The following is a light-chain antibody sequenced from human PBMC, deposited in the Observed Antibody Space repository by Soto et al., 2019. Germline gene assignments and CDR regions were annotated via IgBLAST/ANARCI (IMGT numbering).Light chain of an antibody. CDR3: QQYGNSPWT. J-gene: IGKJ1*01. CDR2: GAS. V-gene: IGKV3-20*01. Sequence: EIVLTQSPGTLSLSPCERATLSCRASQSVRSSYLAWYQQKPGQAPRLLIYGASSRATGIPDRFSGGGSGSDFTLTISRLEPEDFAVYYCQQYGNSPWTFGQGTKVDIK. CDR1: QSVRSSY.